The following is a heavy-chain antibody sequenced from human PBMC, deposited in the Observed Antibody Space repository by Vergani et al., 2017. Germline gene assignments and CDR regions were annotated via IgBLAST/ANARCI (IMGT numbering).Heavy chain of an antibody. Sequence: QVQLQQWGAGLLKPSETLSLTCAVYGGSFSGYYWSWIRQPPGKGLEWIGEINHSGSTNYNPSLKSRVTISVDTSKNQFSLKLSSVTAADTAVYYCARSLNMSGYYPQYYFDYWGQGTLVTVSS. D-gene: IGHD3-3*01. V-gene: IGHV4-34*01. J-gene: IGHJ4*02. CDR2: INHSGST. CDR1: GGSFSGYY. CDR3: ARSLNMSGYYPQYYFDY.